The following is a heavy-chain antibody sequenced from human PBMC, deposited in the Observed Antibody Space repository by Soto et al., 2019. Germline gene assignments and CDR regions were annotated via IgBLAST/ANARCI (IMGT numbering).Heavy chain of an antibody. D-gene: IGHD5-18*01. V-gene: IGHV4-31*03. CDR3: ARGTNGGYSYAAGSFGFDP. Sequence: SETLSLTCTVSGGSISRGAYYWSWIRQRPGKGLEWIGYIYYSGSTYSNPSLKSRLSISVDTSKNQFSPRLSSVTAADTAVYYCARGTNGGYSYAAGSFGFDPWGQGTLVTVSS. CDR1: GGSISRGAYY. CDR2: IYYSGST. J-gene: IGHJ5*02.